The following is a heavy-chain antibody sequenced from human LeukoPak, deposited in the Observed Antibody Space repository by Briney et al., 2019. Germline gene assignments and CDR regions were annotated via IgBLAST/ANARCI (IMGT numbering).Heavy chain of an antibody. CDR1: VGSFSGYY. CDR3: AGYATTVTTNDY. J-gene: IGHJ4*02. Sequence: SETLSLTCAVYVGSFSGYYWSWIRQPPGKGLEWIGEINHSGSTNYNPSLKSRVTTSVDPSKNQVSLKLTSVTAADTAVYYCAGYATTVTTNDYWGQGTLVTVSS. D-gene: IGHD4-17*01. CDR2: INHSGST. V-gene: IGHV4-34*01.